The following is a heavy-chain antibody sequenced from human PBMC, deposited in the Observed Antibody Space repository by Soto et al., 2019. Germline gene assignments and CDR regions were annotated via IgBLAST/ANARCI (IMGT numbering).Heavy chain of an antibody. J-gene: IGHJ5*01. V-gene: IGHV3-23*01. D-gene: IGHD2-15*01. Sequence: GGSLRLSCAASGFTFSSYAMTWVRQAPGRGLEWVSAISGSGSPTYYADSVKGRFTISRDNSKNTLYLQMNSLRPDDTAVYYCAKDGGREGYFGNWFDSWGQGTLVTVSS. CDR3: AKDGGREGYFGNWFDS. CDR1: GFTFSSYA. CDR2: ISGSGSPT.